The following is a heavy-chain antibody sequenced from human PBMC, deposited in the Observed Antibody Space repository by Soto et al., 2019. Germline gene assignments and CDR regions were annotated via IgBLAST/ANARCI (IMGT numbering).Heavy chain of an antibody. V-gene: IGHV4-61*01. J-gene: IGHJ5*02. CDR2: LYYSGST. CDR3: ARGCLPSPNLRFDP. Sequence: QVQLQESGPGLVKPSETLSLTCTVSGGSVSSRNYYWSWIRQPPGKGLEWIGYLYYSGSTNYNPSLKRRVTSSADASKNQFSLRLRSGSASDTAVYYCARGCLPSPNLRFDPWGQGIRVTVSS. CDR1: GGSVSSRNYY. D-gene: IGHD2-2*01.